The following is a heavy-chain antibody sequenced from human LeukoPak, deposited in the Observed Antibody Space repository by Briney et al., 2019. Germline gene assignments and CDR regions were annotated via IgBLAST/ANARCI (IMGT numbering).Heavy chain of an antibody. Sequence: PSEPLSLICTVSGRSISSYYWSWLRKPAGKGLEWLGRIYTSGSTNYNPSLKSRVTMSVDTSKNQFSLKLSSVTAADTAVYYCARAVQLWNYLSLDYWGQGTLVTVSS. CDR2: IYTSGST. J-gene: IGHJ4*02. V-gene: IGHV4-4*07. CDR1: GRSISSYY. CDR3: ARAVQLWNYLSLDY. D-gene: IGHD5-18*01.